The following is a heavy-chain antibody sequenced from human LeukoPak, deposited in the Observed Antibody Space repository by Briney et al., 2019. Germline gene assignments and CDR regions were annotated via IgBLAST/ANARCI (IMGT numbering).Heavy chain of an antibody. CDR1: GGSFSGYY. D-gene: IGHD3-16*02. J-gene: IGHJ4*02. CDR3: ARGSMITFGGVIAPPYSDY. V-gene: IGHV4-34*01. CDR2: INHSGST. Sequence: SETLSLTCAVYGGSFSGYYWSWIRQPPGKGLEWIGEINHSGSTNYNPSLKSRVTISVDTSKNQFSLKLSSVTAADTAVYYCARGSMITFGGVIAPPYSDYWGQGTLVTVSS.